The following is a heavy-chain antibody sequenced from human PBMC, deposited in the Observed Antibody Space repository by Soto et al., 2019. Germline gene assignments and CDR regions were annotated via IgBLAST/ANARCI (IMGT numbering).Heavy chain of an antibody. CDR2: ISSDGSKK. J-gene: IGHJ4*02. CDR1: GFTFSNNG. V-gene: IGHV3-30*03. D-gene: IGHD2-15*01. Sequence: QVQLVESGGGVVQPGRSLRLSCVASGFTFSNNGIHWVRQAPGKGLEWVAVISSDGSKKYYADAVKGRFTISRDNSNNTLYLPMNSLRAEDTAVYYCAMDLYGGSSRFDYWGQGTLVTVSS. CDR3: AMDLYGGSSRFDY.